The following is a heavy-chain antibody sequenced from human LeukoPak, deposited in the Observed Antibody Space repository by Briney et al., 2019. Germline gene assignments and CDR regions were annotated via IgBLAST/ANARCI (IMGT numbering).Heavy chain of an antibody. V-gene: IGHV1-18*01. D-gene: IGHD1-26*01. J-gene: IGHJ6*02. CDR2: ISAYNGNT. Sequence: GASVKVSCKASGYTFTSYGISWVRQAPGQGLEWMGWISAYNGNTNYAQKLQGRVTMTTDTSTSTAYMELRSLRPDDTAVYYCARDRRVGATSSRGPIRLYYYGMDVWGQGTTVTVSS. CDR1: GYTFTSYG. CDR3: ARDRRVGATSSRGPIRLYYYGMDV.